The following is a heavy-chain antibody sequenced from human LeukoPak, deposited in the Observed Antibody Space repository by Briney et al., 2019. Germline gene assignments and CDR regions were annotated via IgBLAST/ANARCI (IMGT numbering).Heavy chain of an antibody. CDR1: GGSFSGYY. D-gene: IGHD5-24*01. CDR3: ARGLMAMIDY. CDR2: INHSGST. Sequence: SETLSLTCAVYGGSFSGYYWSWIRQPPGKGLEWIGEINHSGSTNYIPSLNSRVTISVDTSKNQFSLKLSSVTAADTAVYYCARGLMAMIDYWGQGTLVTASS. J-gene: IGHJ4*02. V-gene: IGHV4-34*01.